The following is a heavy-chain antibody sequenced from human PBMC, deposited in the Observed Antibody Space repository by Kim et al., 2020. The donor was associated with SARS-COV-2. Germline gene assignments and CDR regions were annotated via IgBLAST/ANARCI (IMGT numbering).Heavy chain of an antibody. Sequence: YAEKLRGRVTRTRDTSISTAYMELSRLRSDDTAVYYCARDPGRAARLFDYWGQGTLVTVSS. D-gene: IGHD6-6*01. CDR3: ARDPGRAARLFDY. V-gene: IGHV1-2*02. J-gene: IGHJ4*02.